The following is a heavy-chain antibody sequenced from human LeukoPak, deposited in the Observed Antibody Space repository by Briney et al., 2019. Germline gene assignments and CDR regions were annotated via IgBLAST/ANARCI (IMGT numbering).Heavy chain of an antibody. CDR3: AAPLTGYYMWESYRTMHGMDV. CDR1: GFTFSSYW. V-gene: IGHV3-74*01. CDR2: INSDGSST. Sequence: GGSLRLSCAASGFTFSSYWMHWVRQAPGKGLVWVSRINSDGSSTYYADSVKGRFTISRDNSKNTLYLQMNSLRAEDTAVYYCAAPLTGYYMWESYRTMHGMDVWGQGTTVTVSS. J-gene: IGHJ6*02. D-gene: IGHD3-9*01.